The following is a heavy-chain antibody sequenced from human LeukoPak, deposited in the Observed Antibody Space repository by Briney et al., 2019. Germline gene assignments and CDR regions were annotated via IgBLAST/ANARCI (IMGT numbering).Heavy chain of an antibody. Sequence: GRSLSLSCAVSGFTFSDHFLDWVRQAPGKGLEWVGRSRNKAKSYTTEYAASVKGRFTISRDDSKNSLYLQMNSLETEDTAVYYCVRVGSVSGSDYLDYWGQGTLVTVSS. J-gene: IGHJ4*02. CDR1: GFTFSDHF. D-gene: IGHD6-19*01. CDR3: VRVGSVSGSDYLDY. V-gene: IGHV3-72*01. CDR2: SRNKAKSYTT.